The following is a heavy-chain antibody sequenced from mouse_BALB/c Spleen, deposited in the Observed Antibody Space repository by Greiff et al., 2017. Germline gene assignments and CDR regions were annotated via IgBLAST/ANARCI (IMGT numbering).Heavy chain of an antibody. CDR1: GYAFSSYW. J-gene: IGHJ2*01. CDR3: SLGYDYHYFDY. D-gene: IGHD2-4*01. Sequence: VKLMESGAELVRPGSSVKISCKASGYAFSSYWMNWVKQRPGQGLEWIGQIYPGDGDTNYNGKFKGKATLTADKSSSTAYMQLSSLTSEDSAVYFCSLGYDYHYFDYWGQGTTLTVSS. CDR2: IYPGDGDT. V-gene: IGHV1-80*01.